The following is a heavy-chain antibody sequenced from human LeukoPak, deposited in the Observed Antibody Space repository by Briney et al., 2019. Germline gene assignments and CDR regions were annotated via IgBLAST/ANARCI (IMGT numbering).Heavy chain of an antibody. CDR3: AKDLSIAAAGTDY. V-gene: IGHV3-30*18. D-gene: IGHD6-13*01. CDR1: GFTFSSYG. Sequence: GRSLRLSCAASGFTFSSYGMHWVRQAPGKGLEWVAVISYDGSNKYYADSVKGRFTISRDNSKNTLYLQMNSLRAEDTAVYYCAKDLSIAAAGTDYWGQGTLVTVSS. CDR2: ISYDGSNK. J-gene: IGHJ4*02.